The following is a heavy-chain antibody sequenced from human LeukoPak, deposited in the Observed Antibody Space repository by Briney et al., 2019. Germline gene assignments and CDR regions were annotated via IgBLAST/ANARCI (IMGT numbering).Heavy chain of an antibody. CDR3: ATGTTSGSYYFAY. Sequence: GGSLRLSCAASGFTFSSYSMNWVRQAPGKGLEWVSSITSGSSYIYYTDSVKGRFTISRDNAKNSLYLQMNSLRAEDTAVYYCATGTTSGSYYFAYWGQGTLVTVSS. J-gene: IGHJ4*02. V-gene: IGHV3-21*01. D-gene: IGHD1-1*01. CDR1: GFTFSSYS. CDR2: ITSGSSYI.